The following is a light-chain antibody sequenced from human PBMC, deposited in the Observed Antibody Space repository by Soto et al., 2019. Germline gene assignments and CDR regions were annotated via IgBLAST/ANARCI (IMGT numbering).Light chain of an antibody. CDR3: QQYHWAPDT. Sequence: EIVLTQSPGTLSLSPGERATLSCRASQIVGGDTLAWFQQRPGQAHRLVIYGAYNRAAGIQDRFSGSGSGTDFTLTVRRLEPEDFAMYYCQQYHWAPDTFGQGTRLEIK. J-gene: IGKJ5*01. V-gene: IGKV3-20*01. CDR2: GAY. CDR1: QIVGGDT.